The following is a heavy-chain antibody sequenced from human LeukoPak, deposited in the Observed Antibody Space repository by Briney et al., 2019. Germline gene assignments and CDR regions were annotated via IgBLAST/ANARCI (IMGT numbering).Heavy chain of an antibody. V-gene: IGHV3-7*01. CDR2: IKHDGSEK. J-gene: IGHJ4*02. CDR3: ARDVSLGQWPMGHFDY. D-gene: IGHD6-19*01. Sequence: GGSLRLSCAASGFTLDNHWMSWVRQAPGKGLEWVANIKHDGSEKYYVDSVKGRFTISRDNGKKLLYLKMKSLRGEDTGVYSCARDVSLGQWPMGHFDYWGQGTLVIVSS. CDR1: GFTLDNHW.